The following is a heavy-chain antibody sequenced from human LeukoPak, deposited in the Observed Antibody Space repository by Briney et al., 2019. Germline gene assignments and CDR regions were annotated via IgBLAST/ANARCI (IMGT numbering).Heavy chain of an antibody. D-gene: IGHD3-16*01. J-gene: IGHJ4*02. V-gene: IGHV4-59*11. CDR2: IYYSRST. Sequence: SETLSLTCTVSGASISSHYWSWIRQPPGKGLEWIGYIYYSRSTNYNPSLKSRATISVDTSKNQFSLKLNSVTTADTAVYYCARAERTGGDYWGQGTLVTVSS. CDR3: ARAERTGGDY. CDR1: GASISSHY.